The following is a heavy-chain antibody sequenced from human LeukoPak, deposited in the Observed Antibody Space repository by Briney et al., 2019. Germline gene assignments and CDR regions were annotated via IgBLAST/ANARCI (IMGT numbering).Heavy chain of an antibody. J-gene: IGHJ4*02. CDR1: GYTFTSYG. D-gene: IGHD3-22*01. CDR3: ARVGYYDSSGYFYFDY. Sequence: ASVKVSCKASGYTFTSYGFSWVRQAPGQGLEWMGWISAYNGNTNYAQKLQGRVTMTTDTSTSTAYMELRSLRSDDTAVYFCARVGYYDSSGYFYFDYWGQGTLVTVS. V-gene: IGHV1-18*01. CDR2: ISAYNGNT.